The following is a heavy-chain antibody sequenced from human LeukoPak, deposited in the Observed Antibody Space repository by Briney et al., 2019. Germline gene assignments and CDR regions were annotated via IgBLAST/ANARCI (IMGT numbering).Heavy chain of an antibody. CDR2: IYYSGST. V-gene: IGHV4-59*01. CDR1: GGSISSYY. Sequence: SETLSLTCTVSGGSISSYYWSWIRQPPGKGLEWIGYIYYSGSTNYNPSLKSRVTISVDTSKNQFSLKLSSVTAADTAVYYRARDSGNYYMDYWGQGTLVTVSS. CDR3: ARDSGNYYMDY. J-gene: IGHJ4*02. D-gene: IGHD1-26*01.